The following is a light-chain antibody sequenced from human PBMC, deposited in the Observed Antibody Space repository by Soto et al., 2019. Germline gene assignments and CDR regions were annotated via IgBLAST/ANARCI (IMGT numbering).Light chain of an antibody. CDR3: QVWDSGSEHYV. CDR1: NIRTKS. CDR2: DDS. Sequence: SYELTQPPSVSVAPGQTARITCGGNNIRTKSVHWYQQKPGQAPVLVVCDDSDRPSGIPERFSGSNSGNTAALTISRVEAGDEADYFCQVWDSGSEHYVFGAGTKVTVL. V-gene: IGLV3-21*02. J-gene: IGLJ1*01.